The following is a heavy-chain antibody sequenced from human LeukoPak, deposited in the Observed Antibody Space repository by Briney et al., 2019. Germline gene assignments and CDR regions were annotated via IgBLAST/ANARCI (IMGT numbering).Heavy chain of an antibody. Sequence: GASVKVSCKASGGTFSSYAISWVRQAPGQGLEWMGGIIPIFGTANYAQKFQGRVTITADESTSTAYMELSSLRSEDTAVYYCASEGIAARPAPGRVAYWGQGTLVTVSS. CDR1: GGTFSSYA. CDR2: IIPIFGTA. D-gene: IGHD6-6*01. J-gene: IGHJ4*02. V-gene: IGHV1-69*13. CDR3: ASEGIAARPAPGRVAY.